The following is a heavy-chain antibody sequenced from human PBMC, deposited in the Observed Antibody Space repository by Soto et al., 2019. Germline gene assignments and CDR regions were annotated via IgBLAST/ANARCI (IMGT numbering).Heavy chain of an antibody. Sequence: ASVKVSCKASGYTFTSYDINWVRQATGQGLEWMGWMNPNSGNTGYAQKFQGRVTMTRNTSISTAYMELSSLRSEDTAVYYCARGGYYDFWSGYHPEGDYWGQGTLVTVSS. CDR3: ARGGYYDFWSGYHPEGDY. CDR1: GYTFTSYD. CDR2: MNPNSGNT. V-gene: IGHV1-8*01. J-gene: IGHJ4*02. D-gene: IGHD3-3*01.